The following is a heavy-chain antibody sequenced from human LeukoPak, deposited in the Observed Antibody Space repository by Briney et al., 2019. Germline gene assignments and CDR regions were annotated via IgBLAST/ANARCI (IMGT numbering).Heavy chain of an antibody. Sequence: GGSLRLSCAASGFTFSSYSMSWVRQAPGKGLEWVSAISGSGGSTYYADSVKGQFTISRDNSKNTLYLQMNSLRAEDTAVYYCAKDREYYYETSDYWGQGTLVTVSS. V-gene: IGHV3-23*01. CDR3: AKDREYYYETSDY. CDR2: ISGSGGST. CDR1: GFTFSSYS. J-gene: IGHJ4*02. D-gene: IGHD3-22*01.